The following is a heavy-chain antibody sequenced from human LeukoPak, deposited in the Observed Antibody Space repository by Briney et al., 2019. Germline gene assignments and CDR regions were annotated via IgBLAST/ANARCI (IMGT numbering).Heavy chain of an antibody. CDR2: IWSEGSNK. Sequence: QSGGSLRLSCAASGFTFSSYAMHWVRQAPGKGLEWVAFIWSEGSNKYYADSVRGRFTISRDNSKNTLYLQINSLRAEDTAVYYCARDLYSVSRWSAYDSWGQGILVTVSS. D-gene: IGHD5/OR15-5a*01. CDR3: ARDLYSVSRWSAYDS. CDR1: GFTFSSYA. V-gene: IGHV3-33*01. J-gene: IGHJ4*02.